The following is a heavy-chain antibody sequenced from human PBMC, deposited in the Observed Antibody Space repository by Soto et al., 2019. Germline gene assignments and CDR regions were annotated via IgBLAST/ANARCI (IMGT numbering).Heavy chain of an antibody. CDR3: ARAPGHYYDSSGYYDI. D-gene: IGHD3-22*01. V-gene: IGHV1-69*13. J-gene: IGHJ3*02. CDR2: IIPIFGTA. Sequence: SVKVSCKASGYTFTSYGISWVRQAPGQGLEWMGGIIPIFGTANYAQKFQGRVTITADESTSTAYMELSSLRSEDTAVYYCARAPGHYYDSSGYYDIWGQGTMVTVSS. CDR1: GYTFTSYG.